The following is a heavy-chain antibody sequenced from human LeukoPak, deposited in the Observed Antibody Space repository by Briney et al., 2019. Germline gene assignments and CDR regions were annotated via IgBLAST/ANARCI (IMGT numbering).Heavy chain of an antibody. V-gene: IGHV3-21*01. CDR1: GFTFSSYS. CDR3: ARGHTAVTRHFDF. Sequence: RPGGSLRLSCAASGFTFSSYSMNWVRQAPGKGLEWVSSISSSSSYIYYADSVKGRFTISRDDAKNLLYLDMNSLRAEDTAVYYCARGHTAVTRHFDFWGQGTLVTVSS. J-gene: IGHJ4*02. CDR2: ISSSSSYI. D-gene: IGHD4-17*01.